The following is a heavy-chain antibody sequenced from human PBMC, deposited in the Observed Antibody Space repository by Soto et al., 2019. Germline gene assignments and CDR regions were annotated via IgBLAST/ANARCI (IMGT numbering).Heavy chain of an antibody. CDR3: ARDRGSSGMFELDV. J-gene: IGHJ3*01. CDR2: FRHTTSAT. Sequence: GQLVESGGDFVQPGESLRLSCVASQFPFDVYSMHWFRQAPGKGLGWVSYFRHTTSATFYADAVKGRFTISRDNRKNSLFLQMNSLRDDDTGVYFCARDRGSSGMFELDVWGPGTLVTVSS. CDR1: QFPFDVYS. V-gene: IGHV3-48*02. D-gene: IGHD6-19*01.